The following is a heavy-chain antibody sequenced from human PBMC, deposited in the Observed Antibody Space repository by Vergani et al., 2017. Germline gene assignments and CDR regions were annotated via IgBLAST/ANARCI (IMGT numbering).Heavy chain of an antibody. CDR2: IIPIFGTA. Sequence: QVPLVQSGAEVKKPGSSVKVSCKASGGTFSRYAIRWVRQAPGQGLEWMGRIIPIFGTANYSQKFQGRVTITADASTSTAYMELISRRAEDPAVYYWASGGNVRNPSNGMDGWGQGTTVTVSS. D-gene: IGHD1-14*01. J-gene: IGHJ6*02. V-gene: IGHV1-69*18. CDR3: ASGGNVRNPSNGMDG. CDR1: GGTFSRYA.